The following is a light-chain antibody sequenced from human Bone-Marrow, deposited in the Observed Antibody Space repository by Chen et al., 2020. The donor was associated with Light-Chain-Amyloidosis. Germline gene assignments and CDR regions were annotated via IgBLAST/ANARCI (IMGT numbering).Light chain of an antibody. CDR2: EGS. CDR1: SSDVGSYNL. CDR3: CSYAAISTFCWV. Sequence: QSALTQPASVSGSPGQSITISCTGTSSDVGSYNLVSWYQQHPGKAPKLLIYEGSKRPSGVSNRFSGSKSGNTASLTISGLQAEDEADYYCCSYAAISTFCWVFGGGSKLTVL. J-gene: IGLJ3*02. V-gene: IGLV2-23*03.